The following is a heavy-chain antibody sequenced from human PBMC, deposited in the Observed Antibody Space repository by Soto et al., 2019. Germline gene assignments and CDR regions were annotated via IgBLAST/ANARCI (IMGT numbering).Heavy chain of an antibody. V-gene: IGHV3-9*01. CDR2: ISWNSGSI. D-gene: IGHD1-7*01. CDR1: GFTFDDYA. Sequence: GGSLRLSCAASGFTFDDYAMHWVRQAPGKGLEWVSGISWNSGSIGYADSVKGRFTISRDNAKNSLYLQMNSLRAEDTALYYCAKDTGTTYWGQGTLVTVSS. J-gene: IGHJ4*02. CDR3: AKDTGTTY.